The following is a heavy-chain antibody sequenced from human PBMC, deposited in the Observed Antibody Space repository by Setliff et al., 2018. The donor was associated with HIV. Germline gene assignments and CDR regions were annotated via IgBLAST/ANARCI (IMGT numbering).Heavy chain of an antibody. CDR2: FYYSWNT. D-gene: IGHD1-7*01. Sequence: SETLSLTCTVSGASIGRRSDCWGWIRQPPGKGLEWIGSFYYSWNTYYNPSLKSRVTISVDTSKNQFSLKLSSVTAADTAVYYCARDRSNWSYGKNYMDVWGKGTTVTVSS. J-gene: IGHJ6*03. CDR1: GASIGRRSDC. CDR3: ARDRSNWSYGKNYMDV. V-gene: IGHV4-39*07.